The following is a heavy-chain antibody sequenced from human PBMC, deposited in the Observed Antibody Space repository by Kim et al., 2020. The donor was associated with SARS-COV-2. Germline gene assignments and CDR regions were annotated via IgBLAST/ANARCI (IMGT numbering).Heavy chain of an antibody. D-gene: IGHD7-27*01. Sequence: ADSVKGRFTISRDNSKNTLYLQMNSLRAEDTAVYYCAKRQGTGGLEQGAPWGQGTLVTVSS. V-gene: IGHV3-23*01. CDR3: AKRQGTGGLEQGAP. J-gene: IGHJ5*02.